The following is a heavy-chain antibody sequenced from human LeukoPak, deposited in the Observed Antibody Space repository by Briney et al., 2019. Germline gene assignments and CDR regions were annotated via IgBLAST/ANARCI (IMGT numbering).Heavy chain of an antibody. J-gene: IGHJ4*02. CDR2: IYYSGST. Sequence: SETLSLTCTVSGYSISSGYYWSWIRQPPGKGLEWIGYIYYSGSTNYNPSLKSRVTISVDTSKNQFSLKLSSVTAADTAVYYCARRSGDYWGQGTLVTVSS. CDR1: GYSISSGYY. D-gene: IGHD3-10*01. CDR3: ARRSGDY. V-gene: IGHV4-59*08.